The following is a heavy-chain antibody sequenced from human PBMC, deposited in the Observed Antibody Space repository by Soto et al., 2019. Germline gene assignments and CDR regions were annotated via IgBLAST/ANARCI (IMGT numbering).Heavy chain of an antibody. D-gene: IGHD3-22*01. J-gene: IGHJ5*02. CDR3: AKDADKVGTYYYDSSGYSYNWFDP. CDR1: GFTFSSYA. CDR2: ISGSGGST. V-gene: IGHV3-23*01. Sequence: EVQLLESGGGLVQPGGSLRLSCAASGFTFSSYAMSWVRQAPGKGLEWVSAISGSGGSTYYADSVKGRFTISRDNSKNTLYLQMNSLRAEDTAVYYCAKDADKVGTYYYDSSGYSYNWFDPWGQGTLVTVSS.